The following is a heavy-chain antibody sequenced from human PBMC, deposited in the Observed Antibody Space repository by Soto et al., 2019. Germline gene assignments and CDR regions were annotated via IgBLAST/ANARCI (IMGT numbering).Heavy chain of an antibody. J-gene: IGHJ6*03. CDR3: ARAPVPGTTQGGNHNYYYYYMDV. Sequence: SETLSLTCAVYGGSFSGYYWSWIRQPPGKGLEWIGEINHSGSTNYNPSLKSRVTISVDTSKNQFSLKLSSVTAADTAVYYCARAPVPGTTQGGNHNYYYYYMDVWGKGTTVTVSS. CDR1: GGSFSGYY. CDR2: INHSGST. D-gene: IGHD1-7*01. V-gene: IGHV4-34*01.